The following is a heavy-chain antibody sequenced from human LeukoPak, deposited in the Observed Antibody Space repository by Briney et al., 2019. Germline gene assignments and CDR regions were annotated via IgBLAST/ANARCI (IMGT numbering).Heavy chain of an antibody. Sequence: PGGSLRLSCAASGFSVSYNYMSWVRQAPARGLEWVSVIYAGGDTYYADSVKGRFTISRDNSKSTVYLQMHSLRADDTAVYYCARISGTLCFDLWGLGTLVTVSS. CDR2: IYAGGDT. D-gene: IGHD1-7*01. CDR1: GFSVSYNY. CDR3: ARISGTLCFDL. V-gene: IGHV3-66*01. J-gene: IGHJ4*02.